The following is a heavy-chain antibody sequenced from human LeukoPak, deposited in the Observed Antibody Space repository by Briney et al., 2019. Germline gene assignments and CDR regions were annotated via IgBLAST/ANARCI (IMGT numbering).Heavy chain of an antibody. D-gene: IGHD3-10*01. CDR2: INPNSGGT. CDR1: GYTFTGYY. Sequence: ASVKVSCKASGYTFTGYYMHWVRQAPGQGLEWMGWINPNSGGTNYAQKFQGRVTMTRDTSISTAYMELSSLRSEDTAVYYCARGSGSGSSASLLYYYYYYYMDVWGKGTTVTVSS. J-gene: IGHJ6*03. V-gene: IGHV1-2*02. CDR3: ARGSGSGSSASLLYYYYYYYMDV.